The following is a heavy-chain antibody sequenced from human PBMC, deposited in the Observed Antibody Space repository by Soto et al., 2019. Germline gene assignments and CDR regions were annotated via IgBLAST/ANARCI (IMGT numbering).Heavy chain of an antibody. J-gene: IGHJ4*02. CDR1: GFTFSSYA. CDR2: IRDSGAST. D-gene: IGHD2-15*01. V-gene: IGHV3-23*01. Sequence: EVQLLESGGGLVQPGGSLRLSCEASGFTFSSYAMSWVRQAPGKGLEWVSAIRDSGASTYYAGSVKGRFTISRDNSKNTMHLQMSSLRAEDTAVYYCARPYCSGDSCYSFFDYWGQGSLVTVSS. CDR3: ARPYCSGDSCYSFFDY.